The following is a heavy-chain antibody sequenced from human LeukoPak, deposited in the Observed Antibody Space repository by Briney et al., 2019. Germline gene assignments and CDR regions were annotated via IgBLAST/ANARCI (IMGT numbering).Heavy chain of an antibody. D-gene: IGHD3-3*01. CDR1: RFSLSSHA. CDR3: ANELWSGPSDAFDI. V-gene: IGHV3-30*02. CDR2: IQDDERNI. J-gene: IGHJ3*02. Sequence: GGSLRLSCVAFRFSLSSHAMHWVRQAPGKGLEGVAFIQDDERNIYYAGSVKGRFTISRDNSKNTVYLQMNSLRTEDTAVYYCANELWSGPSDAFDIWGRGTMVTVSS.